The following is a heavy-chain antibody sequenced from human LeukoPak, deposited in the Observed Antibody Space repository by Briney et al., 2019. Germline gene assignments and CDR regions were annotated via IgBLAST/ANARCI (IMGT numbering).Heavy chain of an antibody. CDR3: ARRSNSGYRFDY. CDR2: VCPSGNT. D-gene: IGHD5-12*01. Sequence: PGGSLRLSCAASGFTFDDYAMHWVRQAPGKGLEWVGNVCPSGNTYRNPSLKSRVTMSVDTSKNQFSLTLKAVTAADTAIYYCARRSNSGYRFDYWGRGTLVTVSS. CDR1: GFTFDDYA. J-gene: IGHJ4*02. V-gene: IGHV4-38-2*01.